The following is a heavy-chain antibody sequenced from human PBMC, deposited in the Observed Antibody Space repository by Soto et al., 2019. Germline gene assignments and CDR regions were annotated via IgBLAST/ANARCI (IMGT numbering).Heavy chain of an antibody. CDR1: GFTFSSYS. J-gene: IGHJ4*02. D-gene: IGHD3-10*01. CDR2: FRSSGDDGTT. Sequence: EVQLLESGGGLVQPGGSLRLSCAASGFTFSSYSMSWVRQAPGKGLEWVSGFRSSGDDGTTYYADSVKGRFTISRDNSKNTLFLQMNSLRAEDTAIYYCAKKVNSGSWRQYFDYWGQGTLVTVSS. CDR3: AKKVNSGSWRQYFDY. V-gene: IGHV3-23*01.